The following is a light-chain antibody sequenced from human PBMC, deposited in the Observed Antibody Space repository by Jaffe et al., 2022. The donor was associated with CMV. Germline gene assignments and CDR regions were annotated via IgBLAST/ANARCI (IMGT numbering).Light chain of an antibody. CDR3: TSYTSINTLV. CDR2: DVS. J-gene: IGLJ3*02. Sequence: QSALTQPASVSGSPGQSITISCTGTSSDIGGYNYVSWYQQHPGKAPKLIIYDVSHRPSGVSNRFSGSKSGNTASLTISGLRTEDEADYYCTSYTSINTLVFGGGTDLTVL. CDR1: SSDIGGYNY. V-gene: IGLV2-14*03.